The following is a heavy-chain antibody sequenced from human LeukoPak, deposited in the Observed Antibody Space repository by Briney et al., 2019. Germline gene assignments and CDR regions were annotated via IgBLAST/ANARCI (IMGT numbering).Heavy chain of an antibody. CDR2: IYTDGSST. D-gene: IGHD2-15*01. J-gene: IGHJ4*02. CDR3: SVVVAATPK. V-gene: IGHV3-74*01. CDR1: GFTFSSYW. Sequence: PGGSLRLSCAVSGFTFSSYWMHWVRQAPGKGLVWVSRIYTDGSSTGYADSVKGRFTISRDNAKNTLYLQMNSLRAEDTAVYYCSVVVAATPKWSQGTLVTVSS.